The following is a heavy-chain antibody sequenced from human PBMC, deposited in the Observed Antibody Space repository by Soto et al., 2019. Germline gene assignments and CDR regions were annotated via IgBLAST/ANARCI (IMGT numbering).Heavy chain of an antibody. CDR1: GYTFTSYY. D-gene: IGHD2-15*01. J-gene: IGHJ6*02. V-gene: IGHV1-46*01. CDR3: ARPSYCSGGSCYPEYYYYGMDV. CDR2: INPSGGST. Sequence: ASVKVSCKASGYTFTSYYMHWVRQAPGQGLEWMGIINPSGGSTSYAQKFQGRVTMTRDTSTSTVYMELSSLRSEDTAVYYCARPSYCSGGSCYPEYYYYGMDVWGQGTTVTVS.